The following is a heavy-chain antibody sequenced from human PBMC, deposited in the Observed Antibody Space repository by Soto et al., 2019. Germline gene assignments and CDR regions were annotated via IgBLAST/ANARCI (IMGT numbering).Heavy chain of an antibody. J-gene: IGHJ4*02. Sequence: SETLSLTCTVPGGSISSYYWSWIRQPPGKGLEWIGYIYYSGSTNYNPSLKSRVTISVDTSKNQFSLKLSSVTAADTAVYYCARGYCSGGSCYRFNFDYWGQGTLVTVS. V-gene: IGHV4-59*01. CDR2: IYYSGST. CDR3: ARGYCSGGSCYRFNFDY. D-gene: IGHD2-15*01. CDR1: GGSISSYY.